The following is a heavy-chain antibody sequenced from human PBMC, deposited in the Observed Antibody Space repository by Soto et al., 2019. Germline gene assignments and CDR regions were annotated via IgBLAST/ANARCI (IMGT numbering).Heavy chain of an antibody. CDR1: GFTFSSYW. Sequence: GGSLRLSCAASGFTFSSYWMHWVRQAPGKGLVWVSRINSDGSSTSYADSVKGRFTISRDNSKNTVYLQMSSLRVEDTAVYYCVRGDNWNDEASDYWGQGTLVTVSS. CDR3: VRGDNWNDEASDY. D-gene: IGHD1-1*01. J-gene: IGHJ4*02. V-gene: IGHV3-74*01. CDR2: INSDGSST.